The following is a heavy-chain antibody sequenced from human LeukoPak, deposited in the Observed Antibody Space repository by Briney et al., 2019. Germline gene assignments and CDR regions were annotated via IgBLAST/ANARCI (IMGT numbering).Heavy chain of an antibody. CDR2: INPNSGGT. V-gene: IGHV1-2*02. J-gene: IGHJ4*02. CDR1: GGTFSSYA. D-gene: IGHD6-13*01. Sequence: ASVKVSCKASGGTFSSYAISWVRQAPGQGLEWMGWINPNSGGTNYAQKFQGRVTMTRDTSISTAYMELSRLRSDDTAVYYCARDQEAGLDYWGQGTLVTVSS. CDR3: ARDQEAGLDY.